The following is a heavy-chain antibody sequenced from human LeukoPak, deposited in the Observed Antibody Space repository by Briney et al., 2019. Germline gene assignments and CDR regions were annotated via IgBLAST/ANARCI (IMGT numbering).Heavy chain of an antibody. CDR1: GFTFSSYA. CDR2: ISYDGSNK. CDR3: ARAVDSSGYYHDY. Sequence: GGSLRLSCAASGFTFSSYAMHWVRQAPGKGLEWVAVISYDGSNKYYADSVKGRFTISRDNSKNTLYLQMNSLRAEDTAVYYCARAVDSSGYYHDYWGQGTLVTVSS. V-gene: IGHV3-30*04. D-gene: IGHD3-22*01. J-gene: IGHJ4*02.